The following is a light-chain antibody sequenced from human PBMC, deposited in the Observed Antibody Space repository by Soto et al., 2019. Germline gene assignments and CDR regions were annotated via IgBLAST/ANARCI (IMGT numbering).Light chain of an antibody. CDR2: KAS. CDR3: QHYNSYSEA. CDR1: QGISSY. J-gene: IGKJ1*01. Sequence: DIQLTQSPSFLSASVADRVTITCRASQGISSYLAWYQQKPGKAPKLLIYKASTLKSGVPSRFSGSGSGTEFTLTISSLQPDDFATYYCQHYNSYSEAFGQGTKVDIK. V-gene: IGKV1-9*01.